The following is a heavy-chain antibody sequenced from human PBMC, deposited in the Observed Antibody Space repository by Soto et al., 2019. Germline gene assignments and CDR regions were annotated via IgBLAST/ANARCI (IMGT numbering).Heavy chain of an antibody. V-gene: IGHV3-72*01. D-gene: IGHD4-17*01. J-gene: IGHJ4*02. CDR3: VSGPNSRYVGTTWDY. Sequence: EVQLVESGGGLVQPGGSLRLSCVVSGFTFSDHYMDWVRQAPGKGLEWVGRIRNKANSYTTVYAASVKCRFTISRDDSKNSMYLQMNSQKIEDTALYYCVSGPNSRYVGTTWDYWGQGTLVTVSS. CDR1: GFTFSDHY. CDR2: IRNKANSYTT.